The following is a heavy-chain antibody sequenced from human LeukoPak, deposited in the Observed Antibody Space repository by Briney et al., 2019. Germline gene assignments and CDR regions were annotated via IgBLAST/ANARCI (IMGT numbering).Heavy chain of an antibody. Sequence: GGSLRLSCAASGFTFSSYAMHWVRQAPGKGLEWVAVISYDGSNKYYADSVKGRFTMSGDNSKNTLYLQMNSLRAEDTAVYYCARVCGVLWFGSDAFDIWGQGTMVTVSS. J-gene: IGHJ3*02. CDR2: ISYDGSNK. CDR3: ARVCGVLWFGSDAFDI. V-gene: IGHV3-30*04. CDR1: GFTFSSYA. D-gene: IGHD3-10*01.